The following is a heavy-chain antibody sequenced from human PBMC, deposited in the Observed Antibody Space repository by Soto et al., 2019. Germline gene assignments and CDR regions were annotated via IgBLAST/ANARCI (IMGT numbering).Heavy chain of an antibody. CDR2: ISSSSSTI. CDR3: AGNSYDRADGMDV. CDR1: GFTFSTYS. J-gene: IGHJ6*02. V-gene: IGHV3-48*02. D-gene: IGHD3-22*01. Sequence: PGGSLRLSCAASGFTFSTYSMNWVRQAPGKGLEWVSYISSSSSTIFYADSVKGRFTISRDNVKNSLYLQLNSLRDEDTAVYYCAGNSYDRADGMDVWGQGTKVTVSS.